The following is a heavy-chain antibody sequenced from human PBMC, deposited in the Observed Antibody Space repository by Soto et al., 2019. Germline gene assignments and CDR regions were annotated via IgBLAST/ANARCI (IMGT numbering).Heavy chain of an antibody. CDR1: GYTFTTYA. CDR3: ARDNLAXCSGGSCYYLEYFQY. J-gene: IGHJ1*01. CDR2: ISADSGNT. Sequence: ASVKVSCKAFGYTFTTYAIHWVRQAPGQRPEWMGRISADSGNTGYSQKFQGRITITRDTSASTAYMELSSLRSEDTAVYYCARDNLAXCSGGSCYYLEYFQYWGQGTLVTVSS. D-gene: IGHD2-15*01. V-gene: IGHV1-3*01.